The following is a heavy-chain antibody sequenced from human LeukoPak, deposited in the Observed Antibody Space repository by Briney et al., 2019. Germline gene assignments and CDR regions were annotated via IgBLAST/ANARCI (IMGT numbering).Heavy chain of an antibody. J-gene: IGHJ4*02. D-gene: IGHD3-22*01. CDR3: ARAKFEGYYDSSGYYAIDY. CDR2: IYYSGST. Sequence: KPSETLSLTCTVSGGSISSYYWSWIRQPPGKGLEWIGYIYYSGSTNYNPSLKSRVTISVDTSKNQFSLKLSSVTAADTAVYYCARAKFEGYYDSSGYYAIDYWGQGTLVTVSS. V-gene: IGHV4-59*01. CDR1: GGSISSYY.